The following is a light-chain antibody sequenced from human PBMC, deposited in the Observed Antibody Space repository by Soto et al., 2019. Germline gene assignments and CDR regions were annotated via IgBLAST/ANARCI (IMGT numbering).Light chain of an antibody. Sequence: EIVMTQSPATLYVSPGERATLSCRASQSVSSTLAWYQQKPGQAPRLLIYGASTRATGIPARFSGSGSGTEFTLTISSLQSEDFAVYYCQQYKDWPQTFGQGTKVEIK. CDR2: GAS. V-gene: IGKV3-15*01. J-gene: IGKJ1*01. CDR3: QQYKDWPQT. CDR1: QSVSST.